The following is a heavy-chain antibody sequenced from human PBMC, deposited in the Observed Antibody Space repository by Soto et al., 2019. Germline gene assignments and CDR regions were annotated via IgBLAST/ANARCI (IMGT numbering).Heavy chain of an antibody. CDR1: GFTFRNFV. CDR3: AQDRGWGVVSPSHDS. D-gene: IGHD2-21*01. V-gene: IGHV3-23*01. CDR2: IRATGGQT. Sequence: EVQLLESGGGVVQPGGSLRLSCAASGFTFRNFVMSWVRQAPGKGLEWVSAIRATGGQTFYADYVKGRLTISRDNSKNMLYLQIDSLRDEDTALYFCAQDRGWGVVSPSHDSWGQGTLVTVSS. J-gene: IGHJ4*02.